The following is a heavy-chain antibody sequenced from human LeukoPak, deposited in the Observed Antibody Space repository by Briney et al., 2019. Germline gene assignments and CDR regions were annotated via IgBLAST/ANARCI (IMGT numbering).Heavy chain of an antibody. J-gene: IGHJ6*02. CDR2: ISGSGGIT. CDR3: AKNTGIVGATNPYYYYGMDV. D-gene: IGHD1-26*01. CDR1: GFTFSSYA. V-gene: IGHV3-23*01. Sequence: GGSLRLSCAASGFTFSSYAMSCVPQAPGKGLEWVSAISGSGGITYYADSVKGRFTISRDNSKNTLYLQMNSLRAEDTAVYYCAKNTGIVGATNPYYYYGMDVWGQGTTVTVSS.